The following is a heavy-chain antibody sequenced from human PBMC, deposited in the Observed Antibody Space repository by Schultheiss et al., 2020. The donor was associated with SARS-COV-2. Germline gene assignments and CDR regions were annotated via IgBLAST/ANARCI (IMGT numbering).Heavy chain of an antibody. CDR3: ARVVMDYDILTGYYTPYYYYGMDV. Sequence: ASVKVSCKASGYTFTSYDINWVRQATGQGLEWMGWMNPNSGNTGYAQKFQGRVTMTRNTSISTAYMELSSLRSEDTAVYYCARVVMDYDILTGYYTPYYYYGMDVWGQGTTVTVSS. D-gene: IGHD3-9*01. J-gene: IGHJ6*02. CDR2: MNPNSGNT. V-gene: IGHV1-8*01. CDR1: GYTFTSYD.